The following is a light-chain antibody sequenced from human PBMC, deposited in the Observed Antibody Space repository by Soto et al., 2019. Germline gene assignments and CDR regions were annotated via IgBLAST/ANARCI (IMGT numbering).Light chain of an antibody. J-gene: IGKJ1*01. CDR3: QKYNSAPWT. CDR1: QGISNF. Sequence: DILMTQSPSSLSLSVGDRATITCRASQGISNFLAWYQQTPGKDPKLLIYAASTLHSGVPSRFSGSGSGTDFTLTISSLEPEDFATYYCQKYNSAPWTFGQGTKVEIK. CDR2: AAS. V-gene: IGKV1-27*01.